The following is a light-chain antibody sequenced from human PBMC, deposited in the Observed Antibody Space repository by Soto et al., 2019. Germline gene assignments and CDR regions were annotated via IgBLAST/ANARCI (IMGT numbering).Light chain of an antibody. CDR1: QTISNY. Sequence: DIQMTQSPSSLSASVGDRVTITCRASQTISNYLNWYQEKPGKAPKLLIYAASNLQSGVPSRFNGSGSGTYFTLTITNLQPEDFATYYGQKTYSTPFTFGPGTNVDVK. CDR3: QKTYSTPFT. V-gene: IGKV1-39*01. CDR2: AAS. J-gene: IGKJ3*01.